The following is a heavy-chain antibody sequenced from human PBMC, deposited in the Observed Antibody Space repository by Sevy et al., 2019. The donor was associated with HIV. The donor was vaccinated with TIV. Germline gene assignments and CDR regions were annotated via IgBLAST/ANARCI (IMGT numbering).Heavy chain of an antibody. CDR1: GFTFRSYA. J-gene: IGHJ4*02. V-gene: IGHV3-23*01. Sequence: QLGGSLRLSCEASGFTFRSYAMSWVRQAPGKGLEWVSGIIGSGDNTYYADSVKGRFTVSRDNSKNTLYVQMNSLRAEDTAVYYCAKGVSWLVLGGYFDYWGQGTPVTVSS. D-gene: IGHD6-19*01. CDR2: IIGSGDNT. CDR3: AKGVSWLVLGGYFDY.